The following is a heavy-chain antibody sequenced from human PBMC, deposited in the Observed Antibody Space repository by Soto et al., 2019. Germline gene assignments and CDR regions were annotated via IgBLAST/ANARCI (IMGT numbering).Heavy chain of an antibody. J-gene: IGHJ4*02. CDR2: IYYSGST. Sequence: QVQLQESGPGLVKPSQTLSLTCTVSGGSISSGDYYWSWIRQPPGKGLEWIGYIYYSGSTYYNPSLKSRVTISVDTSKNYFSLKLSSVTAADTAVYYCARGSTVSNYYDSSGTSFDYWGQGTLVTVSS. CDR1: GGSISSGDYY. D-gene: IGHD3-22*01. CDR3: ARGSTVSNYYDSSGTSFDY. V-gene: IGHV4-30-4*01.